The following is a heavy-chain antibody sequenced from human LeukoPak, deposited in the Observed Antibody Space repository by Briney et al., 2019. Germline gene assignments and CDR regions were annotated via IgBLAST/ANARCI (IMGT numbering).Heavy chain of an antibody. J-gene: IGHJ4*02. CDR2: IIPMFGTS. Sequence: ASVKVSCKASGGTFSSYAISWVRQAPGQGLEWMGGIIPMFGTSNYAQKFQSRVTITADESTSTAYMELSSLRSEDTAVYYCASPPRVWDMWNDLRFDYWGQGTPFTVSS. V-gene: IGHV1-69*13. CDR3: ASPPRVWDMWNDLRFDY. CDR1: GGTFSSYA. D-gene: IGHD1-1*01.